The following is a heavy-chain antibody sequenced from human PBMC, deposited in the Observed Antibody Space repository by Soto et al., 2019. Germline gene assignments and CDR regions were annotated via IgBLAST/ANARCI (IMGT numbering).Heavy chain of an antibody. CDR3: ARVDTLPASVDY. CDR2: LYSDDTT. V-gene: IGHV3-66*01. J-gene: IGHJ4*01. D-gene: IGHD2-2*01. CDR1: GFTVSGMY. Sequence: PGGSLRLSCAVSGFTVSGMYMTWVRQAPGKGLEWMSLLYSDDTTYYTDSVKGRFTISRDYSKNILFLQMNSLRVEDTAMYYCARVDTLPASVDYWDHGTLVTVSS.